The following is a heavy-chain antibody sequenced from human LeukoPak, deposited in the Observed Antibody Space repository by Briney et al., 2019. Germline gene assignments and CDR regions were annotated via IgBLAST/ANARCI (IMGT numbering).Heavy chain of an antibody. CDR3: ARGVVVAADGGMDV. V-gene: IGHV1-69*13. Sequence: ASVKVSCKASGGTFSSYAISWVRQAPGQGLEWMGGIIPIFGTANYAQKFQGRVTITADESTSTAYMELSSLRSEDTAVYYCARGVVVAADGGMDVWGKGTTVTVSS. D-gene: IGHD2-15*01. CDR1: GGTFSSYA. J-gene: IGHJ6*04. CDR2: IIPIFGTA.